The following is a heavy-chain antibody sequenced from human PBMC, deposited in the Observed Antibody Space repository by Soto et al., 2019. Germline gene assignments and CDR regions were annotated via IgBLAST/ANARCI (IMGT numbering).Heavy chain of an antibody. D-gene: IGHD5-12*01. Sequence: GGSLRLSCAASGFTFSSYGMHWVRQAPGKGLEWVAVISYDGSNKYYADSVKGRFTISRDNSKNTLYLQMNSLRAEDTAVYYCAKVRRDGYKNYYYYGMDVWGQGTTVTV. CDR2: ISYDGSNK. CDR3: AKVRRDGYKNYYYYGMDV. J-gene: IGHJ6*02. CDR1: GFTFSSYG. V-gene: IGHV3-30*18.